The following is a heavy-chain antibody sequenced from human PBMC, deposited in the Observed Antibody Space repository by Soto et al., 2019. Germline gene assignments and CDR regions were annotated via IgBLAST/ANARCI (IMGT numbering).Heavy chain of an antibody. CDR2: IYHSWST. V-gene: IGHV4-38-2*02. J-gene: IGHJ4*02. D-gene: IGHD5-12*01. CDR3: ARDLRAISGYDD. CDR1: GYSISSGYY. Sequence: SETLSLTCSVSGYSISSGYYWCWMRHPPGTGLEWIWSIYHSWSTYYNPSLKSRGTISVYTSKNQFSLKLSAVTAADTAVDYCARDLRAISGYDDWGQGTLVTVSS.